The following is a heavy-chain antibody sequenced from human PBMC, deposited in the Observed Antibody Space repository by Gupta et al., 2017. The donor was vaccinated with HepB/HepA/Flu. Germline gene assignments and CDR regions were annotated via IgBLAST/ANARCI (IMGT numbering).Heavy chain of an antibody. D-gene: IGHD2-2*01. CDR1: GFTFSSNG. V-gene: IGHV3-33*01. Sequence: VQLVVSGGGVVHPGRSRRLSCAAYGFTFSSNGMHWVRQAPGKGLEWVAVIWYDGSNKYYADSVKGRFTISRDNSKNTLYLQMNSLRAEDTAVYYCAREEIVVVRAALDYWCQGTLVTLSS. J-gene: IGHJ4*02. CDR2: IWYDGSNK. CDR3: AREEIVVVRAALDY.